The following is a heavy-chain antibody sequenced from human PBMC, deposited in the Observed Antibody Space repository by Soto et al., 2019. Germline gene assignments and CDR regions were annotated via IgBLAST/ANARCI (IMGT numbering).Heavy chain of an antibody. D-gene: IGHD1-26*01. V-gene: IGHV4-59*01. J-gene: IGHJ4*02. CDR2: IYYSGST. CDR1: GGSIISYY. Sequence: SETLSLTCTVSGGSIISYYWSWILQPPGKGLEWIGYIYYSGSTNYNPSLKSRVTISVDTSENQFSLKLSSVTAADTAVYYCASYSGSSPYYFDYWGQGTLVTVAS. CDR3: ASYSGSSPYYFDY.